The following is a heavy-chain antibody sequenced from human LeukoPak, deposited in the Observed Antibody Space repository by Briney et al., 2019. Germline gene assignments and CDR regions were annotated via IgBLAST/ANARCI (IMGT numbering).Heavy chain of an antibody. CDR3: ARDRGGWYRNDAFDI. CDR2: ISTYNGNT. J-gene: IGHJ3*02. V-gene: IGHV1-18*01. D-gene: IGHD6-19*01. Sequence: GASVKVSCKASGYIFTSYGISWVRLAPGQGLEWMGWISTYNGNTNYAQKLQGRVTMTTDTSTRTAYMELRSLRSDDTAVYYCARDRGGWYRNDAFDIWGQGTTVTVSS. CDR1: GYIFTSYG.